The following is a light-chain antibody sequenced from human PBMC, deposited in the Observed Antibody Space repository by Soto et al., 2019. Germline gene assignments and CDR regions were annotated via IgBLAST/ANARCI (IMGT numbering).Light chain of an antibody. CDR2: AAS. Sequence: DIQLTQSPSFLSASVGDRVTITCRASQGISSYLAWYQQKPGKAPKLLIYAASSLQSGVPSRFSGSRSGPDFTLTISSLQPEDFATYYCQQSYSSPPTFGQGTKEDI. J-gene: IGKJ1*01. V-gene: IGKV1-39*01. CDR3: QQSYSSPPT. CDR1: QGISSY.